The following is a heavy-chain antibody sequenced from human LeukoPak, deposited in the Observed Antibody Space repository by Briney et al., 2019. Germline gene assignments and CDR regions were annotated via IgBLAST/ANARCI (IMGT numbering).Heavy chain of an antibody. CDR2: IYYSGST. Sequence: PSETLSLTCTVSGGSISSYYWSWIRQPPGKGLEWIGYIYYSGSTNYNPSLKSRVTISVDTSKNQFSLKLSSATAADTAVYYCARGGSGWYIGYYFDYWGQGTLVTVSS. D-gene: IGHD6-19*01. CDR3: ARGGSGWYIGYYFDY. J-gene: IGHJ4*02. V-gene: IGHV4-59*01. CDR1: GGSISSYY.